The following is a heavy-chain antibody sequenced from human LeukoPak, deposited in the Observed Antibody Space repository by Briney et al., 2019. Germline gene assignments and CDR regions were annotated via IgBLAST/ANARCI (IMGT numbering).Heavy chain of an antibody. D-gene: IGHD3-10*01. J-gene: IGHJ4*02. CDR2: IRGSGGDT. CDR1: GFTFSNYA. Sequence: GRSLSLSCAASGFTFSNYAMSWVRQTPGKGLEWVSTIRGSGGDTCYADSVRGRFTISRDNSQNTLYLQMSSLRAEDTAVYYCAKYYYDSGSDPDSWGQGTLVTVSS. CDR3: AKYYYDSGSDPDS. V-gene: IGHV3-23*01.